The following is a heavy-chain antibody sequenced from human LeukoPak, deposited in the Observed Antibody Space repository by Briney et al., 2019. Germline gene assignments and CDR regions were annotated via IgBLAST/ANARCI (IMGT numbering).Heavy chain of an antibody. V-gene: IGHV3-7*03. D-gene: IGHD3-10*02. CDR1: GFTLSNAW. CDR2: IKQDGSEK. Sequence: PGGSLRLSCAVSGFTLSNAWMSWVRQAPGKGLEGVANIKQDGSEKYYVDSVKGRFTISRDSSKNTLYLQMNSLRAEDTAVYYCAKGHVPWGYYYYMDVWGKGTTVTVSS. J-gene: IGHJ6*03. CDR3: AKGHVPWGYYYYMDV.